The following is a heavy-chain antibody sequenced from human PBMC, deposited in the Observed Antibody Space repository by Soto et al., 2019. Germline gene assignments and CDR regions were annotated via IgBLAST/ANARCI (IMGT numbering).Heavy chain of an antibody. CDR3: ARPEGVKWYFDY. CDR2: INHSGST. V-gene: IGHV4-34*01. CDR1: GGSFSGYY. D-gene: IGHD1-26*01. J-gene: IGHJ4*02. Sequence: ETLSLTCAVYGGSFSGYYWSWIRQPPGKGLEWIGEINHSGSTNYNPSLKSRVTISVDTSKNQFSLKLSSVTAADTAVYYCARPEGVKWYFDYWGQGTLVTVSS.